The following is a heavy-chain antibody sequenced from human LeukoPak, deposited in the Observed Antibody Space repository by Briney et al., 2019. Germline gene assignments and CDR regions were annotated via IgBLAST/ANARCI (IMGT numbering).Heavy chain of an antibody. J-gene: IGHJ4*02. CDR2: IYYSGST. D-gene: IGHD3-3*01. CDR3: QSRYLEWLLEY. V-gene: IGHV4-39*01. CDR1: GGSISSSSYY. Sequence: SETLSLTCTVSGGSISSSSYYWGWIRQPPGKGLEWIGSIYYSGSTYYNPSLKSRVTISVDTSKNQFSLKLSSVTAADTAVYYCQSRYLEWLLEYWGQGTLVTVSS.